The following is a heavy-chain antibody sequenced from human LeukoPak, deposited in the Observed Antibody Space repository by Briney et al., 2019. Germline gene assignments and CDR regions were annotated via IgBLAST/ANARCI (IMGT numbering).Heavy chain of an antibody. V-gene: IGHV3-11*04. D-gene: IGHD1-26*01. CDR3: ASLVGATARGDY. CDR2: ISVSGSSI. CDR1: GFTFSDYY. Sequence: GGSLRLSCAASGFTFSDYYMSWIRQAPGKGLEWVSYISVSGSSIYYADSVKGRFTISRDNAKNSLYLQMNSLRAEDTAVYYCASLVGATARGDYWGQGTLVTVSS. J-gene: IGHJ4*02.